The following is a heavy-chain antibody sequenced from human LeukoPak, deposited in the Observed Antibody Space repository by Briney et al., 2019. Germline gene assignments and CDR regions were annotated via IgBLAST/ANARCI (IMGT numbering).Heavy chain of an antibody. V-gene: IGHV3-11*01. Sequence: GGSLRLSCAASGFTFSDYYMTWLRQAPGKGLEGVSYLSNSSDSMYYADSVEGRFTISRDNAKNSLYLQMNSLRAEDTAVYYCAREGRRPPYYYYYMDVWGKGTTVTISS. CDR3: AREGRRPPYYYYYMDV. J-gene: IGHJ6*03. CDR1: GFTFSDYY. CDR2: LSNSSDSM.